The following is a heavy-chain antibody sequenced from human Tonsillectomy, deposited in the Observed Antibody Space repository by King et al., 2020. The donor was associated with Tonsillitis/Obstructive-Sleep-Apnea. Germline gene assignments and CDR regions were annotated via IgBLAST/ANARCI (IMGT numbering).Heavy chain of an antibody. Sequence: QEQLVQSGAEVKKPGSSVKVSCKASGDTFSTYAISWVRQAPGQGLELMGGIIPFFGTANYAQKFQGRVTITADKSTSTAYMELGSLRSEHTAVFYCARSQPPSYYDFWGGYFLDYWGQGTLVTVSS. J-gene: IGHJ4*02. D-gene: IGHD3-3*01. CDR2: IIPFFGTA. CDR1: GDTFSTYA. V-gene: IGHV1-69*06. CDR3: ARSQPPSYYDFWGGYFLDY.